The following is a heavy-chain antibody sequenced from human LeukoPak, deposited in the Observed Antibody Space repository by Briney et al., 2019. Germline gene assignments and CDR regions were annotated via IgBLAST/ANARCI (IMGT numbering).Heavy chain of an antibody. Sequence: SGKVSCKASGYTFTSYYMHWGRQAPGQGLEWMGRIIPVLGITNYAQTFQGRVTITADKSTSTAYMELSSLRSEDTAVYYCARETTTVVIRVPWFDPWGQGTLVTVSS. V-gene: IGHV1-69*04. CDR1: GYTFTSYY. D-gene: IGHD4-23*01. CDR3: ARETTTVVIRVPWFDP. CDR2: IIPVLGIT. J-gene: IGHJ5*02.